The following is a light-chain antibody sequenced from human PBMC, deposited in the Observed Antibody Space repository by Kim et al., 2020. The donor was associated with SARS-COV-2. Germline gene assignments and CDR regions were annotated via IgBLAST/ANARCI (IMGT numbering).Light chain of an antibody. CDR3: QQYNNWPPIT. V-gene: IGKV3-15*01. CDR1: QSVSSN. J-gene: IGKJ5*01. Sequence: APGERATHSCRARQSVSSNLAWYQQKPGQAPRLLIYGASTRATGIPARFSGSGFGTEFTLTISSLQSEDFAVYYCQQYNNWPPITFGQGTRLEIK. CDR2: GAS.